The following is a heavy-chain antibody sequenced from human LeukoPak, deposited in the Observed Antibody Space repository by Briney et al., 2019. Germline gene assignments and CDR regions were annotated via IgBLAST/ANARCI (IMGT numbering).Heavy chain of an antibody. D-gene: IGHD2-2*01. CDR2: INWNGGST. J-gene: IGHJ4*02. V-gene: IGHV3-20*04. Sequence: RPGGSLRLSCAASGFTFDDYGMSWVRQAPGKGVEWVSGINWNGGSTGYADSVKGRFPISRDNAKNSLYLQRNSLRAEDTALYYCARDRAGGDIVVVPAAYDYWGQGTLVTVSS. CDR3: ARDRAGGDIVVVPAAYDY. CDR1: GFTFDDYG.